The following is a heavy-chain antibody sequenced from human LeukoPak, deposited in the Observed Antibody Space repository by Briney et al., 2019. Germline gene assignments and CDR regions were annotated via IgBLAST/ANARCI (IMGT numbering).Heavy chain of an antibody. J-gene: IGHJ4*02. V-gene: IGHV5-51*01. CDR2: IYPGDSDT. CDR3: ARHIGLTTRYFDY. Sequence: GESLKISCKGSGYIFTTYWIGWVRQMPGKGLEWMGMIYPGDSDTRYSPSFLGHVTISADTSITTAYLQLSSLKASDTAMYYCARHIGLTTRYFDYWGQGTLVTVSS. CDR1: GYIFTTYW. D-gene: IGHD4/OR15-4a*01.